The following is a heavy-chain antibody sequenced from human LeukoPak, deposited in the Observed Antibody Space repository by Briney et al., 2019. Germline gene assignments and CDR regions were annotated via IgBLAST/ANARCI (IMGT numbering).Heavy chain of an antibody. CDR3: ATESSYGYKANWFDP. Sequence: ASVKVSCKVSGYTLTELSMHWVRQAPGKGLEWMGGFDPEDGETIYAQKFQGRVTMTEDTSTDTAYMELSSLRSEDTAVYYCATESSYGYKANWFDPWGQGTLVTVSP. J-gene: IGHJ5*02. D-gene: IGHD5-18*01. CDR2: FDPEDGET. V-gene: IGHV1-24*01. CDR1: GYTLTELS.